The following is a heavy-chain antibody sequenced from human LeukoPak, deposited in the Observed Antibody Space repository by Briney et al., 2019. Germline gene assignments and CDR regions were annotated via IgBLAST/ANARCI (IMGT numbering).Heavy chain of an antibody. J-gene: IGHJ4*02. CDR3: ARAPVYCSSTSCYSPSGFDY. V-gene: IGHV3-53*01. D-gene: IGHD2-2*01. Sequence: PGGSLRLSCAASGFTVSSNYMSWVRQAPGKGLEWVSVIYSGGSTYYADSVKGRFTISRDNSKNTLYLQMNSLRAEDTAVYYCARAPVYCSSTSCYSPSGFDYWGQGTLVTVSS. CDR2: IYSGGST. CDR1: GFTVSSNY.